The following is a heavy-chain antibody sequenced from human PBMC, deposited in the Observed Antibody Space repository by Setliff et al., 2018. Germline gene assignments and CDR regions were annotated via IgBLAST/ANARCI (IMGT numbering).Heavy chain of an antibody. D-gene: IGHD1-1*01. V-gene: IGHV4-38-2*01. CDR3: ASPRRDDLDTPFDAFDL. CDR1: GISITSGHY. J-gene: IGHJ3*01. Sequence: SETLSLTCDVSGISITSGHYWRWIRQPPGKGLEWIATIYHRGRTYYNPSLDSRVTISLDTSKNQYSLRLRSVTAADTAVYYCASPRRDDLDTPFDAFDLWGQGTKVT. CDR2: IYHRGRT.